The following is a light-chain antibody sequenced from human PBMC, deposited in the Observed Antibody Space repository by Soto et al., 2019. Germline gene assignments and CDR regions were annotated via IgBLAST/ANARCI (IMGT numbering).Light chain of an antibody. V-gene: IGKV3-20*01. CDR1: HSVSSSY. J-gene: IGKJ1*01. CDR3: QQYGSAPWT. Sequence: EIVLTQSPGTLSLSPGERASLSCRASHSVSSSYLAWYQQKPGQAPRLLIYGASSRATGIPDRFSGSGSGTDFTLTISRLEPEDFAVYYSQQYGSAPWTFGQGTKVDI. CDR2: GAS.